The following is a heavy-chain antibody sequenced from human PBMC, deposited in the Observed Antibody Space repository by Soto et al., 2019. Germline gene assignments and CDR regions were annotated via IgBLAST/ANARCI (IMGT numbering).Heavy chain of an antibody. Sequence: GGSLRLSCAASGFIFSDYSMNWVRQFPGKGLEWIAYIDGGSSAIHYTDSVKGRFTISRDNARNSLYLQMNSLRDEDTAVYYCTREGSWGRGTQVTVYS. CDR2: IDGGSSAI. J-gene: IGHJ4*02. CDR3: TREGS. CDR1: GFIFSDYS. V-gene: IGHV3-48*02.